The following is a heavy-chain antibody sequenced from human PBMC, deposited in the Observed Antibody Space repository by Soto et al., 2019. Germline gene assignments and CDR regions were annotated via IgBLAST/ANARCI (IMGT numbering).Heavy chain of an antibody. CDR1: GGSISPYY. CDR2: IYYRGST. D-gene: IGHD4-17*01. Sequence: SETLSLTCTVSGGSISPYYWSWIRQSPGKGLEWLGYIYYRGSTDYNPSLKSRVTISVDTSKNQFSLNLSSVTAADTAVYYCARDLRFQGHDYADYLGYGLDVWGQGTAVTSP. V-gene: IGHV4-59*01. J-gene: IGHJ6*02. CDR3: ARDLRFQGHDYADYLGYGLDV.